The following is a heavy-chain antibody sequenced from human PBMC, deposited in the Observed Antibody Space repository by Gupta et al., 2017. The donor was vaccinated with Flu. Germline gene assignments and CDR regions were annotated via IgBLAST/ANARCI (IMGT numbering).Heavy chain of an antibody. J-gene: IGHJ4*02. CDR3: ARGHWDS. V-gene: IGHV3-48*03. CDR1: GFTFSSYE. Sequence: EVQLVESGGGVVQPGGSLRLSCAASGFTFSSYEMNWVRLAPGKGLEWVAFIRSSGVTYYTDSVKDRFTISRDNAKNSVHLQMHSLRAEDTAFYYCARGHWDSWGQGTLVTVSS. CDR2: IRSSGVT.